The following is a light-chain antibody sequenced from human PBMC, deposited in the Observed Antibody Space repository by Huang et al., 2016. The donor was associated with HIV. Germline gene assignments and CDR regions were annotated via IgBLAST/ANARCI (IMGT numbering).Light chain of an antibody. Sequence: DIVMTQSPDSLTVSLGEGATINCKSTHDLLCNATNKSFLALYQPRPRQPPKLLIYWASTRASDVPDRFSGSGSGTDFTLTINSLQAEDMAVYFCQQYYTNYYTFGQGTKLEIQ. J-gene: IGKJ2*01. CDR2: WAS. CDR1: HDLLCNATNKSF. CDR3: QQYYTNYYT. V-gene: IGKV4-1*01.